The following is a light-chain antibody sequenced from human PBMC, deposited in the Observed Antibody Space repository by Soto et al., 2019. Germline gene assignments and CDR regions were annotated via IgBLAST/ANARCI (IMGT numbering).Light chain of an antibody. Sequence: DIQMTQSPSTLSASVGDRVNITCRASQSISSWLAWYQQKRGKAPKLLIYKASSLESGVPSRFSGSGSGTEFTLTISSLQPDDFATYYCQQYNSYWTFGQGTKVEIK. CDR3: QQYNSYWT. J-gene: IGKJ1*01. CDR1: QSISSW. V-gene: IGKV1-5*03. CDR2: KAS.